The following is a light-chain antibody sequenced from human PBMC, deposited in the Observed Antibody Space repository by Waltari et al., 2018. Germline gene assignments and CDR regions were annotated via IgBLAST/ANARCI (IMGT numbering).Light chain of an antibody. Sequence: IVMTQSPATLSVSPGQSATLSCRASENIRNRLAWYQQKPGQAPRLLIYGASTWATGVPDRFSGSGSGTEFTLTITSLQSEDFGVYFCQQYNDWPTFGQGTKVEIK. CDR3: QQYNDWPT. CDR2: GAS. V-gene: IGKV3-15*01. CDR1: ENIRNR. J-gene: IGKJ1*01.